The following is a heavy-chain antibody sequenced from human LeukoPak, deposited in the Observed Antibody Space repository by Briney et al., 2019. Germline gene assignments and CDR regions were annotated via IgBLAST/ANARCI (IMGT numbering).Heavy chain of an antibody. CDR1: GGSISSSSYY. CDR3: ARQGEVGWELLGLFDY. V-gene: IGHV4-39*01. CDR2: IYYSGST. Sequence: SGTLSLTCTVSGGSISSSSYYWGWIRQPPGKGLEWIGSIYYSGSTYYNPSLKSRVTISVDTSKNQFSLKLSSVTAADTAVYYCARQGEVGWELLGLFDYWGQGTLVTVSS. J-gene: IGHJ4*02. D-gene: IGHD1-26*01.